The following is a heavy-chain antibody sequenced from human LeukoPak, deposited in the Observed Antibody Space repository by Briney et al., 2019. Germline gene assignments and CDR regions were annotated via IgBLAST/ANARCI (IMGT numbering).Heavy chain of an antibody. D-gene: IGHD2-15*01. Sequence: GGSLRLSCAASGFTFSNYWMHWVRQAPGKGLEWVSSISSSYIYYADSVKGRFTISRDNAKNSLYLQMNSLRAEDTAVYYCARDGGYCSGGGCYYYYYMDVWGKGTTVTVSS. CDR3: ARDGGYCSGGGCYYYYYMDV. CDR2: ISSSYI. CDR1: GFTFSNYW. J-gene: IGHJ6*03. V-gene: IGHV3-21*01.